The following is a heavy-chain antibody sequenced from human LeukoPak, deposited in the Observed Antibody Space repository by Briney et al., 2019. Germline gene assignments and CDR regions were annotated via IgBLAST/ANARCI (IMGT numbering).Heavy chain of an antibody. CDR2: IKQDGSDK. D-gene: IGHD3-10*01. Sequence: GGSLRLSCAASGFTFSSYWMSWVRQAPGKGLEWVANIKQDGSDKYYVDSVKGRFTISRDNAKNSLYLQMNSLRSDDTAVYYCARDLKGYYGLGSYSSAYWGQGTLVTVSS. CDR3: ARDLKGYYGLGSYSSAY. V-gene: IGHV3-7*03. CDR1: GFTFSSYW. J-gene: IGHJ4*02.